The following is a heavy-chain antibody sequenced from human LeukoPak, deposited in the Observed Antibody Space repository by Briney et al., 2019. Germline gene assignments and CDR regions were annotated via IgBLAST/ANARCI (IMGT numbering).Heavy chain of an antibody. V-gene: IGHV4-59*01. J-gene: IGHJ4*02. CDR3: ARDTHHYYDSSGYLDY. D-gene: IGHD3-22*01. CDR2: IYYSGST. CDR1: GGSISSYY. Sequence: SETLSLTCTVSGGSISSYYWSWIRQPPGKGLEWIGYIYYSGSTNYNPSLKSRVTISVDTSKNQFSLKLSSVTAADTAVYYCARDTHHYYDSSGYLDYWGQGTLVTVSS.